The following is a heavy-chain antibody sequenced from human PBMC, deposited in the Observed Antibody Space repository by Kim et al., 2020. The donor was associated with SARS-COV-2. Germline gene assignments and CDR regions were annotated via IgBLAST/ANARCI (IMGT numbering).Heavy chain of an antibody. CDR3: TRSITQFDWLICS. CDR2: IKHDGREK. Sequence: GGSLRLSCAGSGFTFSSFWMSWVHQAPGKGLEWVANIKHDGREKYYMDSVKGRFTISRDNAKNSLYLQMNSLRVEDTAVYFCTRSITQFDWLICSWGQGTLVTVSS. D-gene: IGHD3-9*01. V-gene: IGHV3-7*01. J-gene: IGHJ5*02. CDR1: GFTFSSFW.